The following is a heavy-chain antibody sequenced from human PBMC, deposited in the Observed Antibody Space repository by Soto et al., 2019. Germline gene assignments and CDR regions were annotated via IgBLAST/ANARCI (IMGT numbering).Heavy chain of an antibody. V-gene: IGHV5-10-1*01. J-gene: IGHJ6*04. Sequence: PGESLKISCKGSGYSLTSYWISWVRQMPGKGLEWMGRIDPSDSYTNYSPSFQGHVTISADKSISTAYLQWSSLKASDTAMYYCARRALSPYYYYGRDVWGKGTTVTVPS. CDR1: GYSLTSYW. CDR3: ARRALSPYYYYGRDV. CDR2: IDPSDSYT.